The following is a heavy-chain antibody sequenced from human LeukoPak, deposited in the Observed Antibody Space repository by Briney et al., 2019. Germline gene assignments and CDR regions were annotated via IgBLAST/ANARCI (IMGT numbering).Heavy chain of an antibody. D-gene: IGHD2-21*01. J-gene: IGHJ3*02. CDR2: ISYDGSNE. Sequence: RGSLRLSCAVSGFTFSSYGMNWVRQAPGQGLEWVAGISYDGSNEYYADAVKGRFTISRDNSKNTLYLQMNSLRAEDTAVYYCARGKGYYSGTDSFDIWGQGTMVTVSS. V-gene: IGHV3-30*04. CDR1: GFTFSSYG. CDR3: ARGKGYYSGTDSFDI.